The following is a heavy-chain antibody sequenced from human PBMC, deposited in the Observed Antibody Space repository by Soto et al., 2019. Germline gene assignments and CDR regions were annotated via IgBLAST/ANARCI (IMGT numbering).Heavy chain of an antibody. CDR2: IYYSGST. Sequence: PSETLSLTCTVSGGSISSGGYYWSWIRQHPGKGLEWIGYIYYSGSTYYNPSLKSRVTISVDTSKNQFFPKLSSVTAADTAVYYCARAVKLGKPFDYWGQGTLVTVSS. CDR1: GGSISSGGYY. V-gene: IGHV4-31*03. CDR3: ARAVKLGKPFDY. J-gene: IGHJ4*02. D-gene: IGHD7-27*01.